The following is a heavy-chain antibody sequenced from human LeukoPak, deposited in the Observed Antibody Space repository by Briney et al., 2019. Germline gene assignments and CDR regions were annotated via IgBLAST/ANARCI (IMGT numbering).Heavy chain of an antibody. CDR3: ARDLAVAGHRGAFDI. D-gene: IGHD6-19*01. CDR1: GGSISSYY. Sequence: PSETLSLTCTVSGGSISSYYWSWIRQPPGKGLEWVGYIYYSGSTNYNPSLKSRVTISVDTSKNQFSLKLSSVTAADTAVYYCARDLAVAGHRGAFDIWGQGTMVTVSS. V-gene: IGHV4-59*01. J-gene: IGHJ3*02. CDR2: IYYSGST.